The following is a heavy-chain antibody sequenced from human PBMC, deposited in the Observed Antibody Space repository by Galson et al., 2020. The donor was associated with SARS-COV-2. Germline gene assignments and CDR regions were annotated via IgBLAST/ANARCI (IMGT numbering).Heavy chain of an antibody. D-gene: IGHD2-8*01. CDR3: ARGGVFLDYYGMDV. J-gene: IGHJ6*02. CDR1: DFTFSNFW. Sequence: GGSLRLSCAASDFTFSNFWMHWVRQAPGKGLVWVSRINSDGSTTNYADSVKGRFTISRDSAKNTLYLQMNSLRADDTAVYYCARGGVFLDYYGMDVGGQGTTVTVSS. CDR2: INSDGSTT. V-gene: IGHV3-74*01.